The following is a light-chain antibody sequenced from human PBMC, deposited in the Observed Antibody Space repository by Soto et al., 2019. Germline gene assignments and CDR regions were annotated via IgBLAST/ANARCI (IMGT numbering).Light chain of an antibody. V-gene: IGLV2-23*01. J-gene: IGLJ1*01. Sequence: QSVRGEPAWVSGYPGQSTTTSCTGASGYVGTYSLVSWYQQHPGKAPKVVIYEGHKRPSGVPDRFSGSTSVNTASLTISGLQTDDEADYYCCLYVGATTYVFGTGTKVTV. CDR1: SGYVGTYSL. CDR2: EGH. CDR3: CLYVGATTYV.